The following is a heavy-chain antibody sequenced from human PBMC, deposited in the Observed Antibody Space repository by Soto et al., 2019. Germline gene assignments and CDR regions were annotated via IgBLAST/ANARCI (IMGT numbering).Heavy chain of an antibody. V-gene: IGHV3-23*01. D-gene: IGHD3-22*01. J-gene: IGHJ4*02. CDR1: GFMFNNYA. Sequence: GGSLRLSCAASGFMFNNYAMSWVRQARGKGLEWVSTVSVSGGTTYYADSLKGRFTTSRDNSKKTVYLQMNRLRADDTAIYYCAKGLYYYDSSGYRLFDYWGQGTLVTVSS. CDR2: VSVSGGTT. CDR3: AKGLYYYDSSGYRLFDY.